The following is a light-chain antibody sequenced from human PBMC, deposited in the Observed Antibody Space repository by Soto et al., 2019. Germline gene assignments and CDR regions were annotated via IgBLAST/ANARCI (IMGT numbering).Light chain of an antibody. J-gene: IGKJ1*01. CDR3: QQYGSTPRT. CDR1: QSVSSSS. V-gene: IGKV3-20*01. CDR2: GAS. Sequence: EIVLTQSPGTLSLSPGERATLSCRASQSVSSSSLAWYQQIPGQAPRLLIYGASSRATGIPDRFSGSGSGTDFTLTISRLEPEDFAVYYCQQYGSTPRTFGQGTKVDIK.